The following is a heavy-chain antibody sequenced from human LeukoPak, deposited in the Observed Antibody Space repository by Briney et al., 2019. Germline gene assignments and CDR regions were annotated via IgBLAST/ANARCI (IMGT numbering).Heavy chain of an antibody. J-gene: IGHJ5*02. V-gene: IGHV3-30*18. D-gene: IGHD3-10*01. CDR2: MSYNGNKK. CDR1: GFTFSSYN. CDR3: AKDYSKTSYYGSGTYYRPNWFDP. Sequence: GGSLRLSCAASGFTFSSYNMNWVRQAPGKALEWVAFMSYNGNKKYGDSVKGRFTISRDNSKNTLYLQMNSLRAEDTAVYYCAKDYSKTSYYGSGTYYRPNWFDPWGQGALVTVSS.